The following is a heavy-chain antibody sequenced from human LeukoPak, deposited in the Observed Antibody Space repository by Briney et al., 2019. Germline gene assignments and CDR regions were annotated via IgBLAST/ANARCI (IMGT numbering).Heavy chain of an antibody. V-gene: IGHV3-13*01. D-gene: IGHD3-16*01. CDR3: ASGARAVRWYFEL. J-gene: IGHJ2*01. Sequence: PGGSLRLSCAASGFTFSSYDMRWVRQATGEGLECISAIGTAADTYYPGSVKGRFTIPRDNAEDSSYLQMNNLKAEDTAVYYCASGARAVRWYFELWGRGTLVTVSS. CDR1: GFTFSSYD. CDR2: IGTAADT.